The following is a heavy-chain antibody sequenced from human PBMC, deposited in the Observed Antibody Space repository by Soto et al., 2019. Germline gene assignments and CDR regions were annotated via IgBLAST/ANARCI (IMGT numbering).Heavy chain of an antibody. D-gene: IGHD3-22*01. CDR3: APHYPDSSGYFDH. V-gene: IGHV1-2*02. CDR1: GYMFTGNY. J-gene: IGHJ4*02. CDR2: INPNSGAT. Sequence: SVKVSCKDSGYMFTGNYMHWVRQAPGQGLEYMGWINPNSGATNYAQKFQGRVTMTWDTSISTAYVELSRLRSDDTAVYYCAPHYPDSSGYFDHWGQGTLVTVSS.